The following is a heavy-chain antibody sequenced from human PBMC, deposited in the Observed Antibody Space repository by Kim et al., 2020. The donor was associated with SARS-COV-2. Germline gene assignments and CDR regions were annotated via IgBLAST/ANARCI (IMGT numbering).Heavy chain of an antibody. V-gene: IGHV3-7*03. Sequence: GGSLRLSCTASKFTFSMYWMSWVRWSPGKGLEWLANIDPEGYDKSYGDSVMGRFTISRDNDKNSVYLQLNNLRVDDTALYICARNLLMTPRLGSHYFGMDVWGQGTTVAVS. CDR2: IDPEGYDK. CDR1: KFTFSMYW. CDR3: ARNLLMTPRLGSHYFGMDV. J-gene: IGHJ6*02.